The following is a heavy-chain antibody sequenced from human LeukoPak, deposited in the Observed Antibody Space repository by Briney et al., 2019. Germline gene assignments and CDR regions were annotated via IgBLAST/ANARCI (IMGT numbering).Heavy chain of an antibody. V-gene: IGHV3-9*01. CDR1: GFTFDDYA. CDR2: ISWNSGSI. Sequence: GRSLRLSCAASGFTFDDYAMHWVRHAPGKGLEWVSGISWNSGSIGYADSVKGRFTISRDNAKTSLYLQMNSLKADDTAVYYCVRSYYYYMDVWGQGTTVTVSS. J-gene: IGHJ6*03. CDR3: VRSYYYYMDV.